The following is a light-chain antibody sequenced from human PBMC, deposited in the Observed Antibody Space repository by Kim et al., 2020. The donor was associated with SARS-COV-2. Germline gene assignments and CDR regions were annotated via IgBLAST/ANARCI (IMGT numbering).Light chain of an antibody. V-gene: IGLV3-21*04. J-gene: IGLJ3*02. CDR1: NIGSES. CDR2: YSN. Sequence: PGKTARLNLWGNNIGSESVHRYQQKPGQAPVLVIYYSNDRPSGIPERFSGSNSGNTATLTISRVEAGDEADYYCQVWDSSSDHRVFGGGTQLTVL. CDR3: QVWDSSSDHRV.